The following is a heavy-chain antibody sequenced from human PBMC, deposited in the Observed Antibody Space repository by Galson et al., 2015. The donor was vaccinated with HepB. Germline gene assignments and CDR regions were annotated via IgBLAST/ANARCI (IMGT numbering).Heavy chain of an antibody. CDR3: ARDTVVVVITGAFDI. V-gene: IGHV3-30-3*01. CDR2: ISYDGSNK. J-gene: IGHJ3*02. Sequence: SLRLSCAASGFTFSSYAMHWVRQAPGKGLEWVAVISYDGSNKYYADSVKGRFTISRDNSKNTLYLQMNSLRAEDTAVYYCARDTVVVVITGAFDIWGQGTMVTVSS. CDR1: GFTFSSYA. D-gene: IGHD3-22*01.